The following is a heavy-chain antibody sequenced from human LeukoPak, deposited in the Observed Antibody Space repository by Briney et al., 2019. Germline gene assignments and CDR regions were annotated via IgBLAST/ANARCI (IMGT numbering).Heavy chain of an antibody. V-gene: IGHV3-33*06. J-gene: IGHJ4*02. CDR2: VWYEGSKT. CDR1: GFTFGNYG. CDR3: AKDVVSDCSGHNCWAHFDY. D-gene: IGHD2-15*01. Sequence: GRSLRLSCAASGFTFGNYGMHWVRQAPGKGLEWVAVVWYEGSKTHYGDFVRGRFTVSRDISKNTLYLEMNSLRAEDTAVYYCAKDVVSDCSGHNCWAHFDYWGEGTMVTVSS.